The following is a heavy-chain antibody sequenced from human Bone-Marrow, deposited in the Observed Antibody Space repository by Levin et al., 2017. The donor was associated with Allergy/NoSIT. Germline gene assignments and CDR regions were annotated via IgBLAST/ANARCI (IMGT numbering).Heavy chain of an antibody. Sequence: SETLSLTCTVSGGSISSGGYYWSWIRQHPGKGLEWIGYIYYSGSTYYNPSLKSRVTISVDTSKNQFSLKLSSVTAADTAVYYCARFKSSGWYVWIYFDYWGQGTLVTVSS. CDR1: GGSISSGGYY. J-gene: IGHJ4*02. CDR2: IYYSGST. V-gene: IGHV4-31*03. D-gene: IGHD6-19*01. CDR3: ARFKSSGWYVWIYFDY.